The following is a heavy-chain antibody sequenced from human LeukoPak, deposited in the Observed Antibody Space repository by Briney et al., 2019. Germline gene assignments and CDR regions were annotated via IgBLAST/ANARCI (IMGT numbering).Heavy chain of an antibody. D-gene: IGHD3-10*01. CDR2: IYTSGST. V-gene: IGHV4-4*07. J-gene: IGHJ6*03. CDR1: GGSISSYY. Sequence: SETLSLTCTVSGGSISSYYWSWIRQPAGKGLEWIGRIYTSGSTNYNPSLKSRVTMSVDTSKNQFSLKLSSVTAADTAVYYCAREYYYGSGSYEFDYYYYMDVWGKGTTVTISS. CDR3: AREYYYGSGSYEFDYYYYMDV.